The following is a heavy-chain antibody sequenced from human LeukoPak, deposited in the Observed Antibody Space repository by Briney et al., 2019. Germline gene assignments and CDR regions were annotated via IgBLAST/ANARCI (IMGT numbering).Heavy chain of an antibody. CDR1: GFTFSSYA. Sequence: GGSLRLSCAASGFTFSSYAMSWVRQAPGKGLEWVSAISGSGGSTYCADSVKGRFTISRDNSKNTLYLQMNSLRAEDTAVYYCAPTAPYYDYVWGSYRFDYWGQGTLVTVSS. CDR3: APTAPYYDYVWGSYRFDY. V-gene: IGHV3-23*01. J-gene: IGHJ4*02. D-gene: IGHD3-16*02. CDR2: ISGSGGST.